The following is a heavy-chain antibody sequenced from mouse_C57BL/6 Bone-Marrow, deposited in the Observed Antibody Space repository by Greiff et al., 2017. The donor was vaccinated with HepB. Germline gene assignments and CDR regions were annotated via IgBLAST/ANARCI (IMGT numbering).Heavy chain of an antibody. Sequence: QVQLQQPGAELVKPGASVKLSCKASGYTFTSYWLHWVKQRPGQGLEWIGMIHPNSGSTNYNEKFKSKATLTVDKSSSTAYMQLSSLTSEDSAVYYCARRAYYSVDYWGQGTTLTVSS. J-gene: IGHJ2*01. D-gene: IGHD2-12*01. CDR3: ARRAYYSVDY. V-gene: IGHV1-64*01. CDR1: GYTFTSYW. CDR2: IHPNSGST.